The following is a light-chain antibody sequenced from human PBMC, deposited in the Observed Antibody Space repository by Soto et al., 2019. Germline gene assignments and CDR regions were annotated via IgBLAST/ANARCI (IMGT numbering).Light chain of an antibody. CDR1: SSDVGGYNF. V-gene: IGLV2-14*01. J-gene: IGLJ2*01. CDR2: EVS. Sequence: QSALTQPRSVSGSPGQSVTISCTGTSSDVGGYNFVSWYQHHPGKAPKLIIYEVSNRPSGISNRFSGSKSGNTASLTLSGLQAEDEADYYCSSYTSSSTLVFGGGTQLTVL. CDR3: SSYTSSSTLV.